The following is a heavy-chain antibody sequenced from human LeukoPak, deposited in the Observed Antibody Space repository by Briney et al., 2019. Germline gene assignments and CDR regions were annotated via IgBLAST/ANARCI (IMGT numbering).Heavy chain of an antibody. V-gene: IGHV4-38-2*01. D-gene: IGHD7-27*01. CDR2: IYHSGST. CDR3: ARRIVGTGDYWYFDL. CDR1: GYTISSGYF. J-gene: IGHJ2*01. Sequence: PGETLTLTCAVSGYTISSGYFWGWLREPPGKGVEGFGSIYHSGSTYYNPSLKGRVTISIDTSKNQFSLNLKSVTAADTAVYYCARRIVGTGDYWYFDLWGRGTLVTVSS.